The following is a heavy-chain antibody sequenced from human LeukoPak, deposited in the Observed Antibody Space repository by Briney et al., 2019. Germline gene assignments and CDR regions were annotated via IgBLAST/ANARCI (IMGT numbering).Heavy chain of an antibody. V-gene: IGHV1-46*01. Sequence: ASVKVSCKASGYTFTSYYMLWVRQAPGQGLEWMGIIHPSGGSTTYAQKFQGKVTMTRDTSTSTVYMELSSLRSEDTAVYYCARVRFSSGWYIAFDMWGQGTMVTVSS. CDR2: IHPSGGST. D-gene: IGHD6-19*01. CDR1: GYTFTSYY. CDR3: ARVRFSSGWYIAFDM. J-gene: IGHJ3*02.